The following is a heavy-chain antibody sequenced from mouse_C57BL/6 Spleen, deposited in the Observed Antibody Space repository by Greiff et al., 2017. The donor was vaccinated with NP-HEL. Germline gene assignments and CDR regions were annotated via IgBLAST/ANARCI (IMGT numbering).Heavy chain of an antibody. CDR1: GYTFTSYW. V-gene: IGHV1-69*01. J-gene: IGHJ2*01. CDR2: IDPSDSYT. D-gene: IGHD3-2*02. Sequence: QVQLQQSGAELVMPGASVKLSCKASGYTFTSYWMHWVKQRPGQGLEWIGEIDPSDSYTNYNQKFKGKSTLTVDKSSSTAYMQLSSLTSEDSAVYYCARKGSSGYYFDYWGQGTTLTVSS. CDR3: ARKGSSGYYFDY.